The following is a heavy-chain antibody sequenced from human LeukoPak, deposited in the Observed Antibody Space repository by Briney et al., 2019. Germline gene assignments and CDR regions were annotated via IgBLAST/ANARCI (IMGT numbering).Heavy chain of an antibody. J-gene: IGHJ5*02. Sequence: PSETLSLTCAVYGGSLSGYYWSWIRQCPEKGLEWIGEINHSGSTNCNPSLKSRVTISVDTSKSQFSLKLSSVTAADTAVYYCARGAATCDPWGQGTLVTVSS. V-gene: IGHV4-34*01. CDR1: GGSLSGYY. D-gene: IGHD6-13*01. CDR3: ARGAATCDP. CDR2: INHSGST.